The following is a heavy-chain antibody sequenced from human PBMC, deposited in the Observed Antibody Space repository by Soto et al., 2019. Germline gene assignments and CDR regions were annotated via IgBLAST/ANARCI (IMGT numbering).Heavy chain of an antibody. V-gene: IGHV3-7*01. CDR1: RFTFSDYW. D-gene: IGHD2-15*01. CDR2: INEDGSET. CDR3: ARDTRRRISDY. Sequence: EVHLVESGGGLVQPGGSLRLSCAASRFTFSDYWMSWVRQAPGKGLEWVANINEDGSETYYVDSVKGRFTISRDNADNSRFLQMNSLRAQDTAVYYCARDTRRRISDYWGQGTLVTVSS. J-gene: IGHJ4*02.